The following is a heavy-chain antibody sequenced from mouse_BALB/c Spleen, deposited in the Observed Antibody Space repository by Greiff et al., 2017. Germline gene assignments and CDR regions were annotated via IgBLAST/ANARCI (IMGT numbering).Heavy chain of an antibody. Sequence: EVKLQESGAELVKPGASVKLSCTASGFNIKDTYMHWVKQRPEQGLEWIGRIDPANGNTKYDPKFQGKATITADTSSNTAYLQLSSLTSEDTAVYYCARDPRYDAMDYWGQGTSVTVSS. CDR1: GFNIKDTY. CDR3: ARDPRYDAMDY. D-gene: IGHD2-10*02. V-gene: IGHV14-3*02. CDR2: IDPANGNT. J-gene: IGHJ4*01.